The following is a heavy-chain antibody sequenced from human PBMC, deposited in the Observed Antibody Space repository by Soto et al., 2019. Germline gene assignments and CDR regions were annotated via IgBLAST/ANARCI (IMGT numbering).Heavy chain of an antibody. J-gene: IGHJ4*02. CDR2: IGPGGGST. CDR1: GITFSNYA. CDR3: AKVRSGFDY. Sequence: GGSLRLSCSASGITFSNYAMTWVRQAPGKGLEWVSLIGPGGGSTYYADSVKGRFTISRDNSKTTLYLQMNSLRAEDTAVYYCAKVRSGFDYWGQGTLVTVSS. V-gene: IGHV3-23*01.